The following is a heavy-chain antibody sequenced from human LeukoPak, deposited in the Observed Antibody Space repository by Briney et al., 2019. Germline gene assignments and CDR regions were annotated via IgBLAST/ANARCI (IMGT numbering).Heavy chain of an antibody. CDR1: GFTFSSYW. CDR3: ARVDTAMVTDY. V-gene: IGHV3-7*01. D-gene: IGHD5-18*01. J-gene: IGHJ4*02. CDR2: IKQDGSEK. Sequence: PGGSLRLSCAASGFTFSSYWMNWVRQAPGKGLEWVANIKQDGSEKYYVDSVKGRFTISRDNAKNSLYLQMNSLRAEDTAVYYCARVDTAMVTDYWGQGTLVTVSS.